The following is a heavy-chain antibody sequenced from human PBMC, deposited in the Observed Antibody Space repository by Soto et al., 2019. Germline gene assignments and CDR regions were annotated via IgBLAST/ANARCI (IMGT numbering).Heavy chain of an antibody. Sequence: ASVKVSCKASGYTFTSYDINWVRQATGQGLEWMGWMNPNSGNTGYAQKFQGRVTMTRNTSISTAYMELSSLRSEDTAVYYCARAYYDLLPGYYSYYFDYWGQGTLVTVSS. J-gene: IGHJ4*02. CDR3: ARAYYDLLPGYYSYYFDY. D-gene: IGHD3-9*01. V-gene: IGHV1-8*01. CDR1: GYTFTSYD. CDR2: MNPNSGNT.